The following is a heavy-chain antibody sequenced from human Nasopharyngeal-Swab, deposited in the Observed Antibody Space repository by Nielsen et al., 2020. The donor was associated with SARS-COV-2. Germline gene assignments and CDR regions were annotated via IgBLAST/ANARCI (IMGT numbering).Heavy chain of an antibody. Sequence: WIRQPPGKGLEWIGYIYYSGSTYYNPSLKSRVTISVDTSKNQFSLKLSSVTAADTAVYCCARNWRSGSMDVWGKGTTVTVSS. D-gene: IGHD3-10*01. J-gene: IGHJ6*03. CDR3: ARNWRSGSMDV. V-gene: IGHV4-31*02. CDR2: IYYSGST.